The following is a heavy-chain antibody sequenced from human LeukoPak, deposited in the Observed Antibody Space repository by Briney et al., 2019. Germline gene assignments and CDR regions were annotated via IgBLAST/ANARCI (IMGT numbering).Heavy chain of an antibody. CDR1: EGTFSSYA. D-gene: IGHD2-15*01. CDR2: IIPIFGTA. CDR3: ASEYCSGGSCYGGRSGY. Sequence: GASVKVSCKASEGTFSSYAISWVRQAPGQGLEWMGRIIPIFGTANYAQKFQGRVTITTDESTSTAYMELSSLRSEDTAVYYWASEYCSGGSCYGGRSGYWGQGTLVTVSS. J-gene: IGHJ4*02. V-gene: IGHV1-69*05.